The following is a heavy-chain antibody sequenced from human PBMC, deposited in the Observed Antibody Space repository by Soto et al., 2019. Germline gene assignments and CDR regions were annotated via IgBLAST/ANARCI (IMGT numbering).Heavy chain of an antibody. CDR1: GDSVSSNSAA. J-gene: IGHJ6*02. Sequence: SQTLSLTCAISGDSVSSNSAAWNWIRPSPSRGLEWLGRTYYRSKWYNDYAVSVKSRITINPDTSKNQFSLQLNSVTPEDTAVYYCARDLKSIGVAGPYYYYGMDVWGQGTTVTVSS. D-gene: IGHD6-19*01. V-gene: IGHV6-1*01. CDR3: ARDLKSIGVAGPYYYYGMDV. CDR2: TYYRSKWYN.